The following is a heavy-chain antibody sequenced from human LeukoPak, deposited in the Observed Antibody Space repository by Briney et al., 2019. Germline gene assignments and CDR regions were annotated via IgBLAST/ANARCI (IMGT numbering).Heavy chain of an antibody. J-gene: IGHJ6*02. CDR2: IYYSGST. Sequence: SETLSLTCTVSGGSISTYYWSWIRQPPGKELEWIGYIYYSGSTNYSPSLKTRVTISVDTSKKQFSLKLTSVTTADTAVYYCARGRGPRYCSSTSCPIRLNYYYGMDVWGQGTTVTVSS. V-gene: IGHV4-59*01. D-gene: IGHD2-2*01. CDR3: ARGRGPRYCSSTSCPIRLNYYYGMDV. CDR1: GGSISTYY.